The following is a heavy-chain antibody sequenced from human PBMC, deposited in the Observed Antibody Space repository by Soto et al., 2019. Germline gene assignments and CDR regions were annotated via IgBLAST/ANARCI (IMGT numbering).Heavy chain of an antibody. J-gene: IGHJ6*03. Sequence: PSETLSLTCAVYGGSFSGYYWSWIRQPPGKGLEWIGEINHSGSTNYNPSLKSRVTISVDTSKNQFSLKLSSVTAADTAVYYCGRRPLGPLSYREVGGKGTRVTVP. CDR1: GGSFSGYY. V-gene: IGHV4-34*01. CDR3: GRRPLGPLSYREV. D-gene: IGHD3-16*02. CDR2: INHSGST.